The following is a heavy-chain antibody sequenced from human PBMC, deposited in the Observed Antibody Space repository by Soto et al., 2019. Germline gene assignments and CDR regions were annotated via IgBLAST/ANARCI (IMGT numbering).Heavy chain of an antibody. Sequence: GGSLRLSCAASGFTFSSYAMHWVRQAPGKGLEWVAVISYDGGNKYYADSVKGRFTISRDNSKNTLYLQMNSLRPEDTAVHYCAKGFYDIAGYVIDYWGQRTLVTVSS. CDR2: ISYDGGNK. CDR3: AKGFYDIAGYVIDY. CDR1: GFTFSSYA. D-gene: IGHD3-22*01. V-gene: IGHV3-30*18. J-gene: IGHJ4*02.